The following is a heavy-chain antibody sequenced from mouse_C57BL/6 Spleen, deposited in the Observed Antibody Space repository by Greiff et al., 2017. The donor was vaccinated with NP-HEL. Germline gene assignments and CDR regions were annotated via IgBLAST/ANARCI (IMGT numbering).Heavy chain of an antibody. CDR1: GFTFSSYA. Sequence: EVQLVESGGGLVKPGGSLKLSCAASGFTFSSYAMSWVRQTPEKRLEWVATISDGGSYTYYPDNVKGRFTISRDNAKNHLYLQSSHLKAEDAAKYCGAKDSDSVYAIDYWGQGTSVTVSS. CDR3: AKDSDSVYAIDY. D-gene: IGHD3-2*01. V-gene: IGHV5-4*01. J-gene: IGHJ4*01. CDR2: ISDGGSYT.